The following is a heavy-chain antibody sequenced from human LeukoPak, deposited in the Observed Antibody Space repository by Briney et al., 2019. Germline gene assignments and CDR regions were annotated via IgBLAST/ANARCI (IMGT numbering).Heavy chain of an antibody. CDR1: GFTFSGYW. J-gene: IGHJ3*02. CDR3: ARALPSPLYSGSYADAFDI. D-gene: IGHD1-26*01. CDR2: IKSDGSIT. V-gene: IGHV3-74*01. Sequence: PGGSLRLSCAASGFTFSGYWMHWVRQAPGKGLVWVSRIKSDGSITTYADSVKGRFTISRDNAKNTVFLEMNSLRAEDTAVYYCARALPSPLYSGSYADAFDIWGQGTMVTVSS.